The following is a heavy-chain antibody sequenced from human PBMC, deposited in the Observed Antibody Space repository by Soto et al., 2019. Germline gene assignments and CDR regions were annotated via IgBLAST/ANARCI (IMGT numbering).Heavy chain of an antibody. CDR3: AGGGEPPVAEPRAFDI. CDR2: IIPIFGTP. J-gene: IGHJ3*02. CDR1: GYTFSCYG. V-gene: IGHV1-69*13. Sequence: SSVKVSCKDSGYTFSCYGISWVRQAPGQGLEWMGGIIPIFGTPDYAQEFQGRVTVTACESTSTAYMALSSLRSAGTAVYCCAGGGEPPVAEPRAFDIWGQGTTVTVSS. D-gene: IGHD2-15*01.